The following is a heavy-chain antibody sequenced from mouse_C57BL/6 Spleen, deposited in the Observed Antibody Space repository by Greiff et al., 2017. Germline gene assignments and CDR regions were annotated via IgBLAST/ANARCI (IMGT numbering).Heavy chain of an antibody. D-gene: IGHD2-1*01. CDR1: GYTFTSYW. CDR2: IDPSDSET. Sequence: VKLQQPGAELVRPGSSVKLSCKASGYTFTSYWMHWVKQRPIQGLEWIGNIDPSDSETHYNQKFKDKATLTVDKSSSTAYMQLSSLTSEDSAVYYCARYGNYEAAYWGQGTLVTVSA. CDR3: ARYGNYEAAY. J-gene: IGHJ3*01. V-gene: IGHV1-52*01.